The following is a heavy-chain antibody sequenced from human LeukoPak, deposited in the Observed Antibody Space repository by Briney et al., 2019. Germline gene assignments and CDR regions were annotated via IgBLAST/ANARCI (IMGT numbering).Heavy chain of an antibody. V-gene: IGHV7-4-1*02. CDR3: ARSHSDWYVNTAGH. Sequence: ASVKVSCKASGYTFTSYAMNWVRQAPGQGREWMGWINTNTGNPTYAQGFTGRFVFSLDTSVSTAYLQISSLKAEDTAVYYCARSHSDWYVNTAGHWGQGTLVTVSS. J-gene: IGHJ4*02. CDR1: GYTFTSYA. D-gene: IGHD6-19*01. CDR2: INTNTGNP.